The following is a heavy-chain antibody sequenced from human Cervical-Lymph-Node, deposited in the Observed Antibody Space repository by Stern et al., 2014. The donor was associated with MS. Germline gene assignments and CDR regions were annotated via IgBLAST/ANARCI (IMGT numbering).Heavy chain of an antibody. Sequence: VQLVQSGAEVKKPGASVKVSCKVSGYPLTELSIHWVRQAPGKGLEWMGGFDPEDLKTIYAQKFQGRVTMPEDTSTDPASMELSGLRSEDTAVYYCGATTLGASPYHYGMDVWGQGTTVIVSS. D-gene: IGHD2/OR15-2a*01. CDR1: GYPLTELS. CDR3: GATTLGASPYHYGMDV. J-gene: IGHJ6*02. CDR2: FDPEDLKT. V-gene: IGHV1-24*01.